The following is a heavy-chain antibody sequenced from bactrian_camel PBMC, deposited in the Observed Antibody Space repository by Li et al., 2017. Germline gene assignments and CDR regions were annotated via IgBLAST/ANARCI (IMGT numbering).Heavy chain of an antibody. V-gene: IGHV3S42*01. CDR1: GFTFSSYA. J-gene: IGHJ6*01. CDR3: AADFWVCWYPHSKRADFGY. CDR2: ITSDGST. Sequence: DVQLVESGGGLVQPGGSLRLSCAASGFTFSSYAMSWVRQAPGKEREGVASITSDGSTSYADSVKGRFTISKDNAMNTLYLQMNSLKPEATAIYYCAADFWVCWYPHSKRADFGYWGQGTQVTVS. D-gene: IGHD6*01.